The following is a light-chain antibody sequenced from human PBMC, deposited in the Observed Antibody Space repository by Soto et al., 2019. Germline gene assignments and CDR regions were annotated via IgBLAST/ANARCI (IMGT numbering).Light chain of an antibody. CDR2: GNS. J-gene: IGLJ2*01. CDR3: QSYDSSLSGYVV. Sequence: QSVLTQPPSVSGAPGQRVTISCTGSSSNIGAGYYVHWYQQLPGTAPKLLISGNSNRPSGVPDRFSGSKSGTSASLAITGLQAEDEADYYCQSYDSSLSGYVVFGGGTKLTVL. CDR1: SSNIGAGYY. V-gene: IGLV1-40*01.